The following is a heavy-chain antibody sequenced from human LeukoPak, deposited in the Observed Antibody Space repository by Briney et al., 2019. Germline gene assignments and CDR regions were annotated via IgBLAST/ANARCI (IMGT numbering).Heavy chain of an antibody. CDR3: ARTYSSDY. CDR1: GFTFSSFG. J-gene: IGHJ4*02. Sequence: GESLRLSCVASGFTFSSFGMTCVRQTPGKGLEWVSTISGSGDGTYYAESVKGRFTISRDNSKNTLYLQMNSLRVDDTAVSYCARTYSSDYWGQGTLVTVSS. D-gene: IGHD6-13*01. V-gene: IGHV3-23*01. CDR2: ISGSGDGT.